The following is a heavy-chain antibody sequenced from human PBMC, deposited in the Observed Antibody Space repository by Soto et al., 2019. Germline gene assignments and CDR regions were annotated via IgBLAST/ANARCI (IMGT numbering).Heavy chain of an antibody. V-gene: IGHV4-39*02. CDR3: ATENDYGDYVNWFDP. Sequence: QLQLQESGPGLVKPSETLSLTCTVSGGSISSSSYYWGWIRQPPGKGLEWIGRIYYSGSTYYNPSLKSRVTISVDTSKNQFSLKLSSVTAADTAVYYCATENDYGDYVNWFDPWGQGTLVTVSS. CDR1: GGSISSSSYY. CDR2: IYYSGST. D-gene: IGHD4-17*01. J-gene: IGHJ5*02.